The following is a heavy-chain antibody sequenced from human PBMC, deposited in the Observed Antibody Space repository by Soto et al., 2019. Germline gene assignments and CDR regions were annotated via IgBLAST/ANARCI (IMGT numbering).Heavy chain of an antibody. Sequence: SETLSLTCIVSGDSISSSGYYWGWVRQPPGRGLEWIGSIYNGGKTYYSPSLESRVTISVDTSRNHLSLNLISVTAADTAVFYCARHKGGYSGPFDYWGQGTLVTVSS. D-gene: IGHD1-26*01. J-gene: IGHJ4*02. V-gene: IGHV4-39*01. CDR1: GDSISSSGYY. CDR3: ARHKGGYSGPFDY. CDR2: IYNGGKT.